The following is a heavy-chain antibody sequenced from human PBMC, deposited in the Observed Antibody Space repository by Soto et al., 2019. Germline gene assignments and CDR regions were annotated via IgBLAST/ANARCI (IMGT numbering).Heavy chain of an antibody. Sequence: SETLSLTCTASGGSISSYYWSWIRQPPGKGLEWIGYIYYSGSTNYNPSLKSRVTISVDTSKNQFSLKLSSVTAADTAVYYCARVLIGRGWYFYYYGMDVWGQGTTVTVSS. CDR2: IYYSGST. CDR1: GGSISSYY. CDR3: ARVLIGRGWYFYYYGMDV. D-gene: IGHD3-16*01. V-gene: IGHV4-59*01. J-gene: IGHJ6*02.